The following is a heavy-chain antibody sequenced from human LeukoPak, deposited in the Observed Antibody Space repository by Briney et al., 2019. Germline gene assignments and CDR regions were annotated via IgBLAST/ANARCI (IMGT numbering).Heavy chain of an antibody. D-gene: IGHD3-10*01. Sequence: PSETLSLTCAVYGGSFSGYYWSWIRQPPGKGLEWIGEINHSGSTNYNPSLKSRVTISVDTSKNQFSLKLSPVTAADTAVYYCARDPYYYGSGSYFDHWGQGTLVTVSS. CDR1: GGSFSGYY. V-gene: IGHV4-34*01. J-gene: IGHJ4*02. CDR3: ARDPYYYGSGSYFDH. CDR2: INHSGST.